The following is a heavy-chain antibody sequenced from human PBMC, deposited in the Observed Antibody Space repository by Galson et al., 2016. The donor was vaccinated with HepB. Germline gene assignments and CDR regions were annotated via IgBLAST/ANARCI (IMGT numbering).Heavy chain of an antibody. Sequence: SVKVSCKASGYSFTTYGIPWVRQAPGQGLEWMGWISAYNGNTIYAQKLQGRAIMTTDTSTSTAYMELRSLRSDNTAIYYCARDRGSAWYADYWGQGTLVTVSS. CDR3: ARDRGSAWYADY. D-gene: IGHD6-19*01. CDR1: GYSFTTYG. CDR2: ISAYNGNT. V-gene: IGHV1-18*04. J-gene: IGHJ4*02.